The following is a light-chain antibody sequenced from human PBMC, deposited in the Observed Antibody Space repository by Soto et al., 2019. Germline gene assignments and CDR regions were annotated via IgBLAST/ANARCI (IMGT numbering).Light chain of an antibody. CDR1: SSNIGAGYD. V-gene: IGLV1-40*01. CDR2: GNS. CDR3: QSYDSSLTLDV. Sequence: QSALTQPPSVSGAPGQRVTISCNGSSSNIGAGYDVHWYQQFPGTAPKLLIYGNSNRPSGVPDRFSGSKSGTSVSLAITGLQAEDEADYYCQSYDSSLTLDVFGTGTKLTVL. J-gene: IGLJ1*01.